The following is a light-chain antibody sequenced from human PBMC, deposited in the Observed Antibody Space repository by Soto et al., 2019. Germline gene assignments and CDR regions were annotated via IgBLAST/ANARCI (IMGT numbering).Light chain of an antibody. CDR2: DVN. J-gene: IGLJ1*01. CDR1: SRDIDAYDY. Sequence: QSALTQPRSVSGSPGQSVAISCTGTSRDIDAYDYVSWYQQHPGKAPKVIISDVNRRALGVSYRFSGSKSGNTASLTISGLQAEDEADYYCNSYASGNARVFGTGTKLTVL. CDR3: NSYASGNARV. V-gene: IGLV2-11*01.